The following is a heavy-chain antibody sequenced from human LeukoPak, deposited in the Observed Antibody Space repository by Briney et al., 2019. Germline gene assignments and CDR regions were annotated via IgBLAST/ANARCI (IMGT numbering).Heavy chain of an antibody. D-gene: IGHD6-13*01. Sequence: GGSLRLSCAASGFIFSSYWMNWVRQAPGKGLEWVANIKQDGSETYYVDSVKGRFTISRDNAKNSLYLEMNSLRVEDTAVYYCARDLDSSSWYGRDFWGQGTLVAVSS. J-gene: IGHJ4*02. V-gene: IGHV3-7*01. CDR1: GFIFSSYW. CDR3: ARDLDSSSWYGRDF. CDR2: IKQDGSET.